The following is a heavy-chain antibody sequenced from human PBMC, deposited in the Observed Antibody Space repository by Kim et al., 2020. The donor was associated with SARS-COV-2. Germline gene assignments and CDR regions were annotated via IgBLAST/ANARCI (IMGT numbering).Heavy chain of an antibody. D-gene: IGHD6-19*01. CDR2: ISGSGGST. Sequence: GGSLRLSCAASGFTFSSYAMSWVRQAPGKGLEWVSAISGSGGSTYYADSVKGRFTISRDNSKNTLYLQMNSLRAEDTAVYYCAKDGRYSSGWYSLDYWGQGTLVTVSS. V-gene: IGHV3-23*01. CDR3: AKDGRYSSGWYSLDY. J-gene: IGHJ4*02. CDR1: GFTFSSYA.